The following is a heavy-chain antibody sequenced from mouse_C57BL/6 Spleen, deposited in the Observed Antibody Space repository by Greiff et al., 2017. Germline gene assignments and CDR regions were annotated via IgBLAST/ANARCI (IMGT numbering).Heavy chain of an antibody. CDR2: IDPENGDT. D-gene: IGHD1-1*01. J-gene: IGHJ3*01. Sequence: VQLQQSGAELVRPGASVKLSCTASGFTITDDYMHWVKQRPEQGLEWIGWIDPENGDTEYASKFQGKATITADTSSNTAYLQLSSLTSEDTAVYYCTTKGYYGSSWFAYWGQGTLVTVSA. CDR1: GFTITDDY. CDR3: TTKGYYGSSWFAY. V-gene: IGHV14-4*01.